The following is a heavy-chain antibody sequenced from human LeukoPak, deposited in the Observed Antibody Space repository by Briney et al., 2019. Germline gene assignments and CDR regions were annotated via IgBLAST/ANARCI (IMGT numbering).Heavy chain of an antibody. CDR3: AKVGAYRYSSSWTGY. CDR2: IRYDGSNK. Sequence: GGSLRLSCAASGFTFSSYGMHWVRQAPGKGLEWVAFIRYDGSNKYYADSMKGRFTISRDNSKNTLYLQTNSLRAEDTAVYYCAKVGAYRYSSSWTGYWGQGTLVTVSS. D-gene: IGHD6-13*01. CDR1: GFTFSSYG. J-gene: IGHJ4*02. V-gene: IGHV3-30*02.